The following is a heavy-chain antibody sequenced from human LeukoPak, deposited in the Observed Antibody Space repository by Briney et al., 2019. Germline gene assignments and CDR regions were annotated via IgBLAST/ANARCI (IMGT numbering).Heavy chain of an antibody. CDR2: ISAYNGNT. J-gene: IGHJ4*02. V-gene: IGHV1-18*01. Sequence: ASVKVSCKASGYTFTSYGISWVRQAPGQGLEWMGWISAYNGNTNYVQKLQGRVTMTTDTSTSTAYMELRSLRSDDTAVYYCARVVRLGYCSSTSCYFFDYWGQGTLVTVSS. CDR3: ARVVRLGYCSSTSCYFFDY. D-gene: IGHD2-2*01. CDR1: GYTFTSYG.